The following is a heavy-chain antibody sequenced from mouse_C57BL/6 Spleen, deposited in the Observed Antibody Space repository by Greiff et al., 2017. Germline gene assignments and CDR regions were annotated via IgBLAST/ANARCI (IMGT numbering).Heavy chain of an antibody. V-gene: IGHV1-80*01. J-gene: IGHJ4*01. D-gene: IGHD1-1*01. CDR1: GYAFSSYW. CDR2: IYPGDGDT. CDR3: ARSLLRPYYAMDY. Sequence: VQGVESGAELVKPGASVKISCKASGYAFSSYWMNWVKQRPGKGLEWIGQIYPGDGDTNYNGKFKGKATLTADKSSSTAYMQLSSLTSEDSAVYFCARSLLRPYYAMDYWGQGTSVTVSS.